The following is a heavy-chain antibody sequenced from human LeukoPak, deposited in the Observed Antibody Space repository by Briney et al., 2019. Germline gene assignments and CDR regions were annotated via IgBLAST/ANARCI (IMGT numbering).Heavy chain of an antibody. V-gene: IGHV3-21*01. J-gene: IGHJ4*02. CDR2: ISSSSSHI. CDR3: ARGGDYILDY. CDR1: GFTFSSYS. Sequence: GGSLRLSCAASGFTFSSYSMNWVRQAPGKGLEWVSSISSSSSHIYYADSVKGRFTISRDNSKNTLYLQMNSLRAEDTAVYYCARGGDYILDYWGQGTLVTVSS. D-gene: IGHD4-17*01.